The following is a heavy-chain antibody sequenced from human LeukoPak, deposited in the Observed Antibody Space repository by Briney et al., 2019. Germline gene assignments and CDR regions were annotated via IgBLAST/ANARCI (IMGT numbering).Heavy chain of an antibody. CDR1: GGSISSHY. V-gene: IGHV4-59*08. Sequence: PSETLSLTCTVSGGSISSHYWSWIRQPPGKGLEWIGYIYYSGSTNYNPSLKSRVTISVDTSKNQFSLKLSSVTAADTAVYYCARHEGIIAAAGTFHFDYWGQGTLVTVSS. J-gene: IGHJ4*02. CDR2: IYYSGST. CDR3: ARHEGIIAAAGTFHFDY. D-gene: IGHD6-13*01.